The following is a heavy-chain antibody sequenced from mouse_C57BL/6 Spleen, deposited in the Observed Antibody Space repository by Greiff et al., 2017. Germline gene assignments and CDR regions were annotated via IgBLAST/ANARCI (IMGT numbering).Heavy chain of an antibody. V-gene: IGHV1-7*01. D-gene: IGHD2-4*01. CDR3: ARSYYDYDWYCDV. J-gene: IGHJ1*03. CDR1: GYTFTSYW. CDR2: INPSSGYT. Sequence: VQLQQSGAELAKPGASVKLSCKASGYTFTSYWMHWVKQRPGQGLEWIGYINPSSGYTKYNQKFKDKATLTADKSSSTAYMQLSSLTYEDSAVYYCARSYYDYDWYCDVWGTGTTVTVSA.